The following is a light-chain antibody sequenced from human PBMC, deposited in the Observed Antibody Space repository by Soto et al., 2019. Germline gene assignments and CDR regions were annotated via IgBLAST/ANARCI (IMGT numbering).Light chain of an antibody. J-gene: IGLJ3*02. CDR3: CSYAGSSTWV. CDR2: EDN. V-gene: IGLV2-23*01. Sequence: QSALTQPASVSGSPGQSITISCTGTSSDVGSYNLVSWYQQHPGKAPKLVIYEDNKRPSGVSNRLSGSKSGNTASLTISGLQAEDEADYCCCSYAGSSTWVFGGCTKLTVL. CDR1: SSDVGSYNL.